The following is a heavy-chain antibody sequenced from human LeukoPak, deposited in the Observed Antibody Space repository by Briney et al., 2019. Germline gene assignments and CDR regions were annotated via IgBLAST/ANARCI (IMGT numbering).Heavy chain of an antibody. CDR3: ARVAPNPDKITIFGVVCDSTNYYYYGMDV. Sequence: GGSLRLSCAASGFTFSTHTLHWVRQAPGKGLEWVAVISYDGSNKYYADSVKGRFTISRDNSKNTLYLQMNSLRAEDTAVYYCARVAPNPDKITIFGVVCDSTNYYYYGMDVWGQGTTVTVSS. CDR2: ISYDGSNK. D-gene: IGHD3-3*01. V-gene: IGHV3-30-3*01. CDR1: GFTFSTHT. J-gene: IGHJ6*02.